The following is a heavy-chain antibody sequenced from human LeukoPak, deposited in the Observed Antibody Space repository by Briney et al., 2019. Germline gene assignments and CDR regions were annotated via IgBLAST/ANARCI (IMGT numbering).Heavy chain of an antibody. J-gene: IGHJ4*02. D-gene: IGHD5-18*01. CDR2: IKLDVSET. CDR1: GFTLSSYW. V-gene: IGHV3-7*01. Sequence: GGSLRLSCAASGFTLSSYWMTWVRQAPGKGLGWVANIKLDVSETYYADSVKGRFTISRDNSKNTLYLQMNSLRAEDTAVYYCASGYSYGFFDYWGQGTLVTVSS. CDR3: ASGYSYGFFDY.